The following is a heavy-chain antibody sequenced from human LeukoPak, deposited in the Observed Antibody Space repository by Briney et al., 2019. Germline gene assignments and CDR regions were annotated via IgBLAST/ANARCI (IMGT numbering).Heavy chain of an antibody. CDR2: IYYSGST. D-gene: IGHD2-15*01. CDR1: GGSISSYY. CDR3: ARGYCSGGSCSPFDY. Sequence: KASETLSLTCTVSGGSISSYYWSWIRQPPGKGLEWIGYIYYSGSTNYNPSLKSRVTISVDTSKNQFSLKLSSVTAADTAVYYCARGYCSGGSCSPFDYWGQGTLVTVSS. J-gene: IGHJ4*02. V-gene: IGHV4-59*01.